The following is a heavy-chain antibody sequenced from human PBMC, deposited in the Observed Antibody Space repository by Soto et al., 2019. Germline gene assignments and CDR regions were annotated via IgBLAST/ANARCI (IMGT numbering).Heavy chain of an antibody. Sequence: SLRLSCAASGFTFSSYSMNWVRQAPGKGLEWVSSISSSSSYIYYADSVKGRFTISRDNAKNSLYLQMNSLRAEDTAVYYCARDLLYYYDSSGYYGMDVWGQGTTVTASS. V-gene: IGHV3-21*01. D-gene: IGHD3-22*01. CDR1: GFTFSSYS. J-gene: IGHJ6*02. CDR3: ARDLLYYYDSSGYYGMDV. CDR2: ISSSSSYI.